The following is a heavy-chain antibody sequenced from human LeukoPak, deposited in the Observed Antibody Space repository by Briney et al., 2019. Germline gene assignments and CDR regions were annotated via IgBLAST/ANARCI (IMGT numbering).Heavy chain of an antibody. J-gene: IGHJ4*02. CDR1: GGSISSSTYY. Sequence: SETLSLTCTVSGGSISSSTYYWGWIRQPPGKGLEWIGSIYYSGSTYYNPSLKSRVTISVDTSKNQFSLKLSSVTAADTAVYYCARSPMVRGVIIKDFDYWGQGTLVTVSS. CDR2: IYYSGST. D-gene: IGHD3-10*01. CDR3: ARSPMVRGVIIKDFDY. V-gene: IGHV4-39*07.